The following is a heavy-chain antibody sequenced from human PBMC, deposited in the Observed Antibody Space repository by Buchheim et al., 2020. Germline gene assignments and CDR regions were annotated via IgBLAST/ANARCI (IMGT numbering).Heavy chain of an antibody. Sequence: QVQLVQSGAEVKKPGASVKVSCKASGYTFTSYYMHWVRQAPGQGLEWMGIINPSGGSTSYAQKFQGRVTMTRDTSTSTVYMELSSLRSEDTAVYYCARTLVDTDIVVVPAATNIYFDPWGQGTL. CDR3: ARTLVDTDIVVVPAATNIYFDP. D-gene: IGHD2-2*01. V-gene: IGHV1-46*01. J-gene: IGHJ5*02. CDR1: GYTFTSYY. CDR2: INPSGGST.